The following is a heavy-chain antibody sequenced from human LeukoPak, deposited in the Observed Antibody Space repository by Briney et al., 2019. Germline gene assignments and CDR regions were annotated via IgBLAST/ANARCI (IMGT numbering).Heavy chain of an antibody. CDR1: GFTFSSYE. Sequence: GGSLRLSCAASGFTFSSYEMNWVRQAPGKGLEWVSYISSSGSTIYYAVSVKGRFTISRDNAKNSLYLQMNSLRAEYTAAYYCASVVEMATISAWGQGTLVTVSS. J-gene: IGHJ5*02. CDR3: ASVVEMATISA. V-gene: IGHV3-48*03. CDR2: ISSSGSTI. D-gene: IGHD5-24*01.